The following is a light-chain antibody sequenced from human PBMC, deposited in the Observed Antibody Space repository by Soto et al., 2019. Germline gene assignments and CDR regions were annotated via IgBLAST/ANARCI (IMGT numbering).Light chain of an antibody. CDR1: SSDVGGYKF. J-gene: IGLJ3*02. CDR2: EVN. CDR3: LSYTSANTRV. V-gene: IGLV2-14*01. Sequence: ARTRPAPVFPSLGQPFTTSSIGTSSDVGGYKFVSWYQHHPGKAPKLMIYEVNNRPSGVSNRFSGSKSGNTASLTISGLQPEDEADYYCLSYTSANTRVFGGGTK.